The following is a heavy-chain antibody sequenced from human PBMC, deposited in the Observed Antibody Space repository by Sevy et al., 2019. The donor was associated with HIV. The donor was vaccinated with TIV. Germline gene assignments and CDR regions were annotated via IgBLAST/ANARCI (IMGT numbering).Heavy chain of an antibody. V-gene: IGHV1-69*13. J-gene: IGHJ3*02. CDR3: ASDVSDNAFDI. CDR1: GGTFSSYA. Sequence: ASVKVSCKASGGTFSSYAISWVRQAPGQGLEWMGGIIPIFGTANYAQKFQGRVTITADESTRTAYMELSSLRSEDTAVYYCASDVSDNAFDIWGQGTMVTVSS. D-gene: IGHD3-16*02. CDR2: IIPIFGTA.